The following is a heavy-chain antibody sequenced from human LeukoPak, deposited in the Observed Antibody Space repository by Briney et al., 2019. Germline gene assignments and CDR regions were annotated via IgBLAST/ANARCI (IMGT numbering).Heavy chain of an antibody. CDR1: GGSFSGYY. V-gene: IGHV4-34*01. CDR2: INHSGST. J-gene: IGHJ4*02. Sequence: SETLSLTCAVYGGSFSGYYWSWIRQPPGKGLEWIGEINHSGSTNYNPSLKSRVTISVDTSKNQFSLKLSSVTAADTAVYYCARLGGGPFRDFDYWGQGTLVTVSS. CDR3: ARLGGGPFRDFDY. D-gene: IGHD3-16*01.